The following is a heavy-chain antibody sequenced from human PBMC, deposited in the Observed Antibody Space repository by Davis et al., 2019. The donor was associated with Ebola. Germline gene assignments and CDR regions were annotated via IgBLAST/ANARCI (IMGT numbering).Heavy chain of an antibody. CDR1: GYTFTGYY. Sequence: AASVKVSCKASGYTFTGYYMHWVRQAPGQGLEWMGWINPNSGGTNYAQKFQGWVTMTRDTSISTAYMELRSLRSDDTAVYYCARGYCSGGSCYSGDYWGQGTLVTVSS. D-gene: IGHD2-15*01. V-gene: IGHV1-2*04. CDR3: ARGYCSGGSCYSGDY. J-gene: IGHJ4*02. CDR2: INPNSGGT.